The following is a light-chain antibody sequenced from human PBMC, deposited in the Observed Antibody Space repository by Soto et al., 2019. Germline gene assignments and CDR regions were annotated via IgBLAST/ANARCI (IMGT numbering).Light chain of an antibody. V-gene: IGKV3-15*01. Sequence: EIVMTQSPATLSVSPGESVTLSCRASQSISSNLAWYQQKPGQAPSLLMYGTSTRATGIPARFSGSGSGTEFTLTISSLQSEDFAIYYCQQYNTWSSITFGQGTRLDIK. CDR2: GTS. J-gene: IGKJ5*01. CDR3: QQYNTWSSIT. CDR1: QSISSN.